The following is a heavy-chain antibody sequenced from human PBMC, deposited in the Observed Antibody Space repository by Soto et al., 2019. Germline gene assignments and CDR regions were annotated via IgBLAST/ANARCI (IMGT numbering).Heavy chain of an antibody. V-gene: IGHV3-21*01. D-gene: IGHD5-12*01. CDR2: ISPRSDGI. Sequence: EVQLVESGGDLVRPGGSLRLSCAASGFDLNYYSMNWDHHAPAKGLELVSAISPRSDGIYYADSVKGRFTISSVNAKNSVYLPMHSLRAADAAVYYCARPSRPRDYDAIAYRGQGPRVIVSS. CDR1: GFDLNYYS. J-gene: IGHJ4*02. CDR3: ARPSRPRDYDAIAY.